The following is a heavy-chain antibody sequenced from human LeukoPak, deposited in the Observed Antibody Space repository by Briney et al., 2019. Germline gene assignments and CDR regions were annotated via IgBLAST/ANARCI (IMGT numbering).Heavy chain of an antibody. J-gene: IGHJ5*02. Sequence: PSQTLSLTCTVSGGSISSGSYYWSWIRQPAGKGLEWIGRIYTSGSTNYNPSLKSRVTISVDTSKNQFSLKLSSVTAADTAVYYCARGSAEVPAAMAPGWFDPWGQGTLVTVSS. D-gene: IGHD2-2*01. CDR1: GGSISSGSYY. V-gene: IGHV4-61*02. CDR3: ARGSAEVPAAMAPGWFDP. CDR2: IYTSGST.